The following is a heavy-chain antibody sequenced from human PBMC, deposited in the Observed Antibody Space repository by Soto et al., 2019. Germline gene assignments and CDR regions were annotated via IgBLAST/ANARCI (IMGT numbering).Heavy chain of an antibody. CDR1: GYTFTSYD. CDR2: MNPNSGNT. CDR3: ARGYGDYYYYYMDV. Sequence: ASVKVSCKASGYTFTSYDINWVRQATGQGLEWMGWMNPNSGNTGYAQKFQGRVTMTRNTSISTAYMELSSLRSEDTAVYYCARGYGDYYYYYMDVWGKGTTVTVSS. J-gene: IGHJ6*03. V-gene: IGHV1-8*01. D-gene: IGHD4-17*01.